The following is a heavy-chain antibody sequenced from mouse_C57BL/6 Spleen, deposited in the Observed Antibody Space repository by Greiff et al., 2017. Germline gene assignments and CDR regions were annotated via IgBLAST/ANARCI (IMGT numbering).Heavy chain of an antibody. Sequence: EVKLVESGGGLVQPGGSLKLSCAASGFTFSDYYMYWVRQTPEKRLEWVAYISTGGGSTYYPDTVKGRFTISRDNAKNTLYLQMSRLKSEDTAMYYCARRGGDYRDYYAMDYWGQGTSVTVSS. V-gene: IGHV5-12*01. CDR3: ARRGGDYRDYYAMDY. CDR1: GFTFSDYY. J-gene: IGHJ4*01. CDR2: ISTGGGST. D-gene: IGHD5-5*01.